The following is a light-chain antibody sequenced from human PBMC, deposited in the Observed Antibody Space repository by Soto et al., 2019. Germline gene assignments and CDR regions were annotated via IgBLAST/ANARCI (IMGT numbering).Light chain of an antibody. Sequence: QSVLTQPPSVSGAPGQRVTISCTGSSSNIGAGYDVHWYQQLPGTAPKLLIYGNNNRPSGVPDRFSGSKSGTSASLANTGLQAEDEADYYCQSYDSSLSGYVFGTGTKLTVL. CDR2: GNN. V-gene: IGLV1-40*01. J-gene: IGLJ1*01. CDR1: SSNIGAGYD. CDR3: QSYDSSLSGYV.